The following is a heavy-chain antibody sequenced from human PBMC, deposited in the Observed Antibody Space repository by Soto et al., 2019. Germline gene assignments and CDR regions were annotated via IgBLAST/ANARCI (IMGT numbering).Heavy chain of an antibody. D-gene: IGHD2-2*01. CDR2: IIPIFGTA. CDR1: GGTFSSYA. Sequence: SVKVSCKASGGTFSSYAISWVRQAPGQGLEWMGGIIPIFGTANYAQKFQGRVTITADKSTSTAYMELSSLRSEDTAVYYCASPPNRSTTSCYDYYGMDVWGQGTTVTVSS. CDR3: ASPPNRSTTSCYDYYGMDV. J-gene: IGHJ6*02. V-gene: IGHV1-69*06.